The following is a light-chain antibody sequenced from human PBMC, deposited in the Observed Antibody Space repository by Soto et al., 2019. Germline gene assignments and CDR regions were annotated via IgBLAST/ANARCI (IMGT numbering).Light chain of an antibody. J-gene: IGLJ3*02. Sequence: QSVLTQPPSASGTPGQRVTISCSGSRSNIGTNTGHWYQQFPGMAPKSLIYSNSQRPSGVPDRFSGSKSGTSASLAISGLQSEDEADYYCAAWDDSLHAWVFGGGTKLTVL. CDR2: SNS. CDR3: AAWDDSLHAWV. V-gene: IGLV1-44*01. CDR1: RSNIGTNT.